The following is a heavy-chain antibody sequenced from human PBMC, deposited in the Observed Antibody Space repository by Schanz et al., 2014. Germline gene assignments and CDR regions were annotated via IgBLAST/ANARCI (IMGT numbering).Heavy chain of an antibody. Sequence: QVQLVQSGAEVKKPGASVKVSCKASGYTFTSYYMHWVRQAPGQGPEWMGWISAFDDKTDYAQNLQGRLIMTTDTSTTTVYMELSSLRSEDTAVYYCARDGEAAAGCDYWGQGTLVTVSS. CDR3: ARDGEAAAGCDY. J-gene: IGHJ4*02. V-gene: IGHV1-46*03. CDR1: GYTFTSYY. D-gene: IGHD6-13*01. CDR2: ISAFDDKT.